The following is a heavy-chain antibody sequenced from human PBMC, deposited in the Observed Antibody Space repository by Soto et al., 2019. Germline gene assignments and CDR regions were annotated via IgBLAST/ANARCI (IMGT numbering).Heavy chain of an antibody. CDR1: GFTFSSYW. Sequence: EVQLVESGGGLVQPGGSLRLSCAASGFTFSSYWMTWVRQAPGKGLEWVANIKHDGGEKYYVGSVKGRFTISRDNAENSLCLQLDSLRVEDAAVYYCARGAFPTWGSYPLDYWGQGTLVTVSS. V-gene: IGHV3-7*04. J-gene: IGHJ4*02. CDR2: IKHDGGEK. CDR3: ARGAFPTWGSYPLDY. D-gene: IGHD3-16*02.